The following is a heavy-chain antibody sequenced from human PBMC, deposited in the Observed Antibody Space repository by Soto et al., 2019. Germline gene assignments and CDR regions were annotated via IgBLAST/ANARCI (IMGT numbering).Heavy chain of an antibody. J-gene: IGHJ6*02. CDR3: AVHLGQNYYTLDV. CDR1: DFTFSNFV. V-gene: IGHV3-23*01. CDR2: ITASGGST. Sequence: EVQLLESGGGLMRPGEYLRLYCTGSDFTFSNFVMSWVRQVPGKGLEWLSCITASGGSTYYADSVKGRFSVSRDNSKNTLYLQLNSLEAEDTAVYHCAVHLGQNYYTLDVWGRGTTVHVSS.